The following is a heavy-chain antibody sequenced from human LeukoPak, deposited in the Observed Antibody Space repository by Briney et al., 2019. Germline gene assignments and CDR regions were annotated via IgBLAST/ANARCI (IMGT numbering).Heavy chain of an antibody. CDR3: ARGGPRVIVVVPAAKNWFDP. Sequence: ASVKVSCKASGYTFTGYYMHWVRQAPGQGLEWMGWINPNSGGTNYAQKFQGRVTMTRDTSISTAHMELSRLRSDDTAVYYCARGGPRVIVVVPAAKNWFDPWGQGTLVTVSS. J-gene: IGHJ5*02. D-gene: IGHD2-2*01. V-gene: IGHV1-2*02. CDR2: INPNSGGT. CDR1: GYTFTGYY.